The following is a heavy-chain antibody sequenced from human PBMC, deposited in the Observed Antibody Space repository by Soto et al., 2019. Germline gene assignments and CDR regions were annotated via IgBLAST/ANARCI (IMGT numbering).Heavy chain of an antibody. Sequence: SLRLSCAASGFTFSSYAMSWVRQAPGKGLEWVSAISGSGGSTYYADSVKGRFTISRDNSKNTLYLQMNSLRAEDTAVYYCASWGSSYYDFWSGSLKHWGQGTLVTVSS. CDR2: ISGSGGST. CDR3: ASWGSSYYDFWSGSLKH. CDR1: GFTFSSYA. V-gene: IGHV3-23*01. J-gene: IGHJ4*02. D-gene: IGHD3-3*01.